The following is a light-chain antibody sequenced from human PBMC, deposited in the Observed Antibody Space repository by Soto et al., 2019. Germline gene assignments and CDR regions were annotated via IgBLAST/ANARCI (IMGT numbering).Light chain of an antibody. V-gene: IGKV1-16*02. Sequence: DIQMTQSPSSLSASVGDSVTITCRASQDITNRLAWFQQKPGEAPKSLIYAASSLQSGVASKFSGSGSGTDFSLTISSLQPEDFATYYCLQYNSYPWTFGQGTKVEIK. CDR1: QDITNR. CDR3: LQYNSYPWT. CDR2: AAS. J-gene: IGKJ1*01.